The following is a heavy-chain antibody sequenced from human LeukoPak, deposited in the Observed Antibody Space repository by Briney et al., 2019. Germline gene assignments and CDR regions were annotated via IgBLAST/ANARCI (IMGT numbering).Heavy chain of an antibody. CDR1: GGSISSSSYY. D-gene: IGHD6-6*01. J-gene: IGHJ6*03. CDR2: IYYSGST. V-gene: IGHV4-39*07. CDR3: ARAIGSSSLYYYYYYMDV. Sequence: SETLSLTCTVSGGSISSSSYYWGWIRQPPGKGLEWIGSIYYSGSTYYNPSLKSRVTISVDTSKNQFSLKLSSVTAADTAVYYCARAIGSSSLYYYYYYMDVWGKGTTVTVSS.